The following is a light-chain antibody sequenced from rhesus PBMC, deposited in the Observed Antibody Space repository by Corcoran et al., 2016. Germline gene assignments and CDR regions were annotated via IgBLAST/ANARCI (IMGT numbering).Light chain of an antibody. Sequence: EIVLTQSPATLSLSPGERATLSCRASQSVSNYVAWYQQKPGQAPRLLIYDVSRRATGVPDRLTGTGPGTEFTHTSTSLEPEDVRIYYCQQYSNWPLTFGEGTKVELK. J-gene: IGKJ4*01. V-gene: IGKV3-35*01. CDR1: QSVSNY. CDR2: DVS. CDR3: QQYSNWPLT.